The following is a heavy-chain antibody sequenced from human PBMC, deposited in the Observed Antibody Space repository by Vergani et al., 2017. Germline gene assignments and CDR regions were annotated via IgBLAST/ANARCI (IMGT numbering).Heavy chain of an antibody. J-gene: IGHJ6*03. CDR1: GGSISSGGYY. CDR2: IYYSGST. Sequence: QVQLQESGPGLVKPSQTLSLTCTVSGGSISSGGYYWSWIRQHPGKGLEWIGYIYYSGSTYYNPSLKSRVTISVDTSKNQFSLKLSSVTAADTAVYYCARGGQLGHYYYYMDVWGKGTTVTVSS. CDR3: ARGGQLGHYYYYMDV. D-gene: IGHD6-6*01. V-gene: IGHV4-31*03.